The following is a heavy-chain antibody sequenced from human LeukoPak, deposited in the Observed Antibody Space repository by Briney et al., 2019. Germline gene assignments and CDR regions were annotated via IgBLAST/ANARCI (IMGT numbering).Heavy chain of an antibody. D-gene: IGHD2-2*01. V-gene: IGHV4-59*01. J-gene: IGHJ4*02. Sequence: PSETLSLTCTVAGGSISSYYWSWIRQSPGQGLEWMGDIYYSGSTNYNTSLKSRVTISVDTSKNQFSLKLSSVTAAATAVYYCARSVGVVLPAAIDYWGQGTLVTVSS. CDR2: IYYSGST. CDR3: ARSVGVVLPAAIDY. CDR1: GGSISSYY.